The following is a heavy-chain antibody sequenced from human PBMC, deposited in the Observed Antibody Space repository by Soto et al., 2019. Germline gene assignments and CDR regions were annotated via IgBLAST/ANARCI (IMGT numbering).Heavy chain of an antibody. CDR2: IWYDGSNK. V-gene: IGHV3-33*01. CDR1: GFTFSSYG. D-gene: IGHD6-13*01. CDR3: ARFFAGIAADYFDY. Sequence: PGGSLRLSCAASGFTFSSYGMHWVRQAPGKGLEWVAVIWYDGSNKYYADSVKGRFTISRDNSKSTLYLQMNSLRAEDTAVYYCARFFAGIAADYFDYWGQGTLVTVSS. J-gene: IGHJ4*02.